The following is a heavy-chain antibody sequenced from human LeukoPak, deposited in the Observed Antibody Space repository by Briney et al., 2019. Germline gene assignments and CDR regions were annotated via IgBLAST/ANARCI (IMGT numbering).Heavy chain of an antibody. Sequence: GGSLRLSCAASGFTFSSYGMQWVRQARGKGLEWVAVISSDGSNKYYADSVKGRFTISRDISKSMIYLQMNSLRAEDTAVYYCAKSGTTSSWSPRVKTYFDYWGQGTLVTVSS. D-gene: IGHD6-13*01. J-gene: IGHJ4*02. V-gene: IGHV3-30*18. CDR3: AKSGTTSSWSPRVKTYFDY. CDR2: ISSDGSNK. CDR1: GFTFSSYG.